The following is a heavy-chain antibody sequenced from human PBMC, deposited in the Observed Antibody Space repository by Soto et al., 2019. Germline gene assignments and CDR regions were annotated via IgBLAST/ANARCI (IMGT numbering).Heavy chain of an antibody. CDR1: GYTFTSYY. CDR3: ARSYDSSDYHFDY. CDR2: INPSGGST. J-gene: IGHJ4*02. D-gene: IGHD3-22*01. V-gene: IGHV1-46*01. Sequence: ASVKVSCKASGYTFTSYYLHWVRQAPGQGLEWMGIINPSGGSTNYAQKFQGRVTMTRDTSTSTVYMELSSLRSEGAAVYYCARSYDSSDYHFDYWGQGTLVTVSS.